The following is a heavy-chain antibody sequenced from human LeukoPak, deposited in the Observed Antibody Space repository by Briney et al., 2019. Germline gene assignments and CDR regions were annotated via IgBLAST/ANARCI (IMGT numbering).Heavy chain of an antibody. V-gene: IGHV1-2*02. CDR1: GYTFTGYY. J-gene: IGHJ4*02. CDR3: ARAIGHSGYDVDY. Sequence: ASVKVSCKASGYTFTGYYMHWARQAPGQGLEWMGWINPNSGGTNYAQKFQGRVTMTRDTSISTAYMELSRLRSDDTAVYYCARAIGHSGYDVDYWGQGTLVTVSS. CDR2: INPNSGGT. D-gene: IGHD5-12*01.